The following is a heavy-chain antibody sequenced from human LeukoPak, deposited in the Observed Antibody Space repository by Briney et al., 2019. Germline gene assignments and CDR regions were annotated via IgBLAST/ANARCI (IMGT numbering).Heavy chain of an antibody. V-gene: IGHV3-23*01. CDR3: ARAGIVGADY. J-gene: IGHJ4*02. Sequence: GGSLRLSCAASGFTLAAYGMSWFRQAPGKGLEWVSTNSGNGGTTYYADSVKGRFTISRDNSKNTVYLQMNSLRAEDTAVYYCARAGIVGADYWGQGALVTVSS. D-gene: IGHD1-26*01. CDR2: NSGNGGTT. CDR1: GFTLAAYG.